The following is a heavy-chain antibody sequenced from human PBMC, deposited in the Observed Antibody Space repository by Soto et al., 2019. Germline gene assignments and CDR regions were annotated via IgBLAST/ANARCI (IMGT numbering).Heavy chain of an antibody. J-gene: IGHJ4*02. CDR1: GDSISSPHYY. CDR2: IYYTGNN. D-gene: IGHD3-22*01. CDR3: AREPKQNYDSSPWNGGFDS. Sequence: QVHLQESGPGLVKPSQTLSLSCTVSGDSISSPHYYWTWIRQPPGKGLEWVGYIYYTGNNFYNPALKSRLAMSVDPSTNQFSLKLASVTDADTAVYFCAREPKQNYDSSPWNGGFDSWGPGTLVTVSS. V-gene: IGHV4-30-4*01.